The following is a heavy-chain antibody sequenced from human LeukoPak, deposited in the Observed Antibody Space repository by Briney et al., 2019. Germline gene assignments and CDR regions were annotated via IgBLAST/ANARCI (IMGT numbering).Heavy chain of an antibody. CDR1: NYTFSNYG. CDR2: IGAYSGNS. D-gene: IGHD2/OR15-2a*01. CDR3: ARDSSAFYGSEYFQH. J-gene: IGHJ1*01. V-gene: IGHV1-18*01. Sequence: ASVKVSCKTSNYTFSNYGITWVRQAPGQGLEWMGWIGAYSGNSEFAQKFQGRVTMTTDASSGTAYMELTNLTPDDTAVYFCARDSSAFYGSEYFQHWGQGTLVTVS.